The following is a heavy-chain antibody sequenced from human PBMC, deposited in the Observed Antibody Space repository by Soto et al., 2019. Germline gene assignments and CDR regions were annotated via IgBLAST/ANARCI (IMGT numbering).Heavy chain of an antibody. V-gene: IGHV4-61*01. CDR1: GGSVSSGSYY. J-gene: IGHJ6*02. CDR2: IYYSGST. D-gene: IGHD3-10*01. CDR3: ATGEFITMVRGVTTIYYYYGMDV. Sequence: TLSLTCTVSGGSVSSGSYYWSWIRQPPGKGLEWIGYIYYSGSTNYNPSLKSRVTISVDTSKNQCSLKLSSVTAADTAVYYCATGEFITMVRGVTTIYYYYGMDVWGHGTLVTVSS.